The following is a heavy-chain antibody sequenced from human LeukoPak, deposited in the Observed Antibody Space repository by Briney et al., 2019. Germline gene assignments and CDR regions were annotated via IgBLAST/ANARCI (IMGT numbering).Heavy chain of an antibody. V-gene: IGHV4-59*11. J-gene: IGHJ5*02. CDR1: GGSIRSHN. D-gene: IGHD4-17*01. CDR3: ARDYGDYDTWFDP. CDR2: IFYSGST. Sequence: SETLSLTCTVSGGSIRSHNWSWIRQPPGKGLEWIGYIFYSGSTNYNPSLKSRVTISVDTSKNQFSLKLSSVTAADTAVYYCARDYGDYDTWFDPWGQGTLVTVSS.